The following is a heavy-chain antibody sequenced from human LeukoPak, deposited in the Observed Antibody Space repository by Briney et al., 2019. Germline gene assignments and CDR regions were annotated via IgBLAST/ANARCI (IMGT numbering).Heavy chain of an antibody. CDR2: ITPSSGST. Sequence: ASLRVSCKASGDTFTTYYMYSGRHAPGQRLEWMGIITPSSGSTSSAQRSQSRVTMTRGTSTCAVHMEMRGRRAEATALYYCARETGRNTGLSSGSYYYYYYMDVWGKGTTVTVSS. CDR3: ARETGRNTGLSSGSYYYYYYMDV. D-gene: IGHD1-26*01. V-gene: IGHV1-46*01. J-gene: IGHJ6*03. CDR1: GDTFTTYY.